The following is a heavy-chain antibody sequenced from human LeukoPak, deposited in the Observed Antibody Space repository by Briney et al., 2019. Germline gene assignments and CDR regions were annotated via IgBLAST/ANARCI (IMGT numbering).Heavy chain of an antibody. V-gene: IGHV3-66*01. Sequence: GGSLRLSCAASEFSVGSNYMTWVRQAPGKGLEWVSLIYSGGSTYYADSVKGRFTISRDNAKNTLYLQMNSLRAEDTALYYCATGDGDFGDPFDYWGQGTLVTVSS. D-gene: IGHD4-17*01. CDR3: ATGDGDFGDPFDY. CDR1: EFSVGSNY. J-gene: IGHJ4*02. CDR2: IYSGGST.